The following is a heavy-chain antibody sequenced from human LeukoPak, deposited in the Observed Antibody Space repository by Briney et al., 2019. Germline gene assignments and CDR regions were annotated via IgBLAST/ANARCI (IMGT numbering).Heavy chain of an antibody. V-gene: IGHV4-34*01. CDR2: IYYSGNT. CDR1: GGSFSGYY. Sequence: SETLSLTCAVYGGSFSGYYWSWIRQPPGKGLEWIGSIYYSGNTYYNPSLKSRVTISVDTSKSQFSLKLSSVTAADTAVYYCARDPAVTNYFDYWGQGTLVTVSS. J-gene: IGHJ4*02. D-gene: IGHD4-17*01. CDR3: ARDPAVTNYFDY.